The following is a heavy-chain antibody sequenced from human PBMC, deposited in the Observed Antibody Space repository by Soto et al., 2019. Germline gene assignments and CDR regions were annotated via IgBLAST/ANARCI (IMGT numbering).Heavy chain of an antibody. J-gene: IGHJ4*02. CDR3: ARSYDYSNYLDY. CDR1: GYTFTGYY. D-gene: IGHD4-4*01. Sequence: ASVKVSCKASGYTFTGYYMHWVRQAPGQGLEWMGWINPNSGGTKYAQKFQGRVTMTRDTSISTAYMELSRLRSDDTAVYYCARSYDYSNYLDYWGQGTLVTVSS. CDR2: INPNSGGT. V-gene: IGHV1-2*02.